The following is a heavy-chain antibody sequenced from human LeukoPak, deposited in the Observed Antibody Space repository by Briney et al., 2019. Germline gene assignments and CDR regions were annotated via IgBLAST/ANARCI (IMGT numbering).Heavy chain of an antibody. CDR1: GYTFTSYY. V-gene: IGHV1-46*01. CDR2: INPSGGST. J-gene: IGHJ6*02. D-gene: IGHD3-3*01. CDR3: ASAGGTIFGVVIQDYHCYYGMDV. Sequence: ASVKVSCKASGYTFTSYYMHWVRQAPGQGLEWMGIINPSGGSTSYAQKFQGRVTMTRDTSTSTVYMELSSLRSEDTAVYYCASAGGTIFGVVIQDYHCYYGMDVWGQGTTVTVSS.